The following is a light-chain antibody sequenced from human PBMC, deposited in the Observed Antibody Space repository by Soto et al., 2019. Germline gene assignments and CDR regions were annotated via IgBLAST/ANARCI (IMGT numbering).Light chain of an antibody. Sequence: DIVLTQSPLSLPVTPGEPASISCRSSQSLLHSNGYNYFDWYLQKPGQSPQLLIYLGSNRASGVPDRFSGSGSGTDFTLKISRVEAEDVGVYYCMQALQTPLTFGQGTRLEI. V-gene: IGKV2-28*01. CDR2: LGS. CDR1: QSLLHSNGYNY. J-gene: IGKJ5*01. CDR3: MQALQTPLT.